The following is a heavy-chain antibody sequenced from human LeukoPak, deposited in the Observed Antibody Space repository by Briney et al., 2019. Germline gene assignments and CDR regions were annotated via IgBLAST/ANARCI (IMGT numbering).Heavy chain of an antibody. J-gene: IGHJ4*02. Sequence: RPGGSLRLSCAVYGFTFDDYGMHWVRQLPGKGLEWVSSINWDGITTAYADSVKGRFTISRDNSKNTLYLQMNSLRAEDTAVYYCAKGLRPRGYTEGFDYWGQGTLVTVSS. D-gene: IGHD6-13*01. CDR2: INWDGITT. CDR1: GFTFDDYG. V-gene: IGHV3-20*04. CDR3: AKGLRPRGYTEGFDY.